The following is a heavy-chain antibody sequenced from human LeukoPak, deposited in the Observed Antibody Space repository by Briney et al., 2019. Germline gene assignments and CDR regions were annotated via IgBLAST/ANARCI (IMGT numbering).Heavy chain of an antibody. Sequence: GGSLRPSCAASGFTFRTYGMHWVRQAPGKGLEWVSSIWYNGNQYYADSVKGRFTISRDNSKNTLYLQMNSLRAEDTAVYYCAREEGADGTSGINSWGQGTLVIVSS. D-gene: IGHD4-23*01. CDR1: GFTFRTYG. CDR2: IWYNGNQ. V-gene: IGHV3-33*01. CDR3: AREEGADGTSGINS. J-gene: IGHJ4*02.